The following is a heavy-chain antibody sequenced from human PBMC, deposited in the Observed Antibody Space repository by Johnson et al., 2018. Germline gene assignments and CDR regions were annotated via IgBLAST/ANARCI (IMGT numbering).Heavy chain of an antibody. D-gene: IGHD2-8*01. CDR2: IYYSGST. CDR3: ARYGTSSGGTFDY. CDR1: GGSMSSYY. J-gene: IGHJ4*02. V-gene: IGHV4-59*01. Sequence: QVQLQESGPGLVKASETLSLTCTVSGGSMSSYYWSWIRQPPGKGLEWIGYIYYSGSTNYNPSLKSRVTISVDTSKNQFSLKLSSVTAADTAVYYCARYGTSSGGTFDYWGQGTLVTVSS.